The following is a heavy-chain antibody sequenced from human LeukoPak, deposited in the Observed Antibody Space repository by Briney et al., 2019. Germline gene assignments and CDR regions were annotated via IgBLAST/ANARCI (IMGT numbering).Heavy chain of an antibody. J-gene: IGHJ4*02. CDR3: AKVHSGGPGSHYAYDY. V-gene: IGHV3-23*01. CDR2: ISGSGGST. Sequence: GGSLRLSCAASGFTFNSYDMSWVRQAPGKGLEWVSAISGSGGSTYYADSVTGRFTISRDNSKNTLYLQMNSLRAEDTAVYYCAKVHSGGPGSHYAYDYWGQGTLVTVSS. CDR1: GFTFNSYD. D-gene: IGHD3-10*01.